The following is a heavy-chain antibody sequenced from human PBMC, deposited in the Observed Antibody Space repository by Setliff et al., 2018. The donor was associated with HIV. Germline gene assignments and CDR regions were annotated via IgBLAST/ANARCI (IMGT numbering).Heavy chain of an antibody. V-gene: IGHV4-61*01. CDR1: GGSISSGSYY. Sequence: SETLSLTCSVSGGSISSGSYYWSWIRQSPGKGLEWIGYIYNSGGTNYNPSLKSRVTISLDTSKNRFSLNLTSVTAADTAVYYCARVDCSGGSCYSPAYWGQGTLVTVSS. CDR3: ARVDCSGGSCYSPAY. CDR2: IYNSGGT. D-gene: IGHD2-15*01. J-gene: IGHJ4*02.